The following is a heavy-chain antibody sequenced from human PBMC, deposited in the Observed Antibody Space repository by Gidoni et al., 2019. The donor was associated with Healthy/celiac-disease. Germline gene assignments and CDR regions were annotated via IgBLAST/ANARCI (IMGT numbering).Heavy chain of an antibody. V-gene: IGHV4-34*01. CDR2: INHSGST. D-gene: IGHD6-19*01. CDR1: GGSFSGYY. J-gene: IGHJ4*02. Sequence: QVQLQQWGAGLLKPSETLSLTCAVYGGSFSGYYWSWIRQPPGKGLEWIGEINHSGSTTYNPSLKSRVTISVDTSKNQFSLKLSSVTAADTAVYYCARGVTSPHIAVAGLYYFDYWGQGTLVTVSS. CDR3: ARGVTSPHIAVAGLYYFDY.